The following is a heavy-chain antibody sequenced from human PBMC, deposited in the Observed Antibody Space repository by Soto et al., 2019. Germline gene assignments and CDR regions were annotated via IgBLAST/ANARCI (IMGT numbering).Heavy chain of an antibody. D-gene: IGHD5-18*01. V-gene: IGHV4-59*01. CDR2: IYYSGST. Sequence: SETLSLTCTVSGGSISSYYWSWIRQPPGKGLEWIGYIYYSGSTNYNPSLKSQVTISVDTSKNQFSLKLSSVTAADTAVYYCARTLYSYGPRFDYWGQGTLVTVSS. CDR1: GGSISSYY. CDR3: ARTLYSYGPRFDY. J-gene: IGHJ4*02.